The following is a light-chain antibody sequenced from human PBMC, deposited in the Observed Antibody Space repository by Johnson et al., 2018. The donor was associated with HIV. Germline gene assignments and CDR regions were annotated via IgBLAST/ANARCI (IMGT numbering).Light chain of an antibody. Sequence: HSVLTQPPSVSAAPGQKVTISCSGSSSNIENNYVSWYQHLPGTAPKLLIYEDYKRPSGIPDRFSGSRSGTSAPLGITGLHPGAEAAYYCGTWARSLSAGGYVFGTGTKVTVL. CDR1: SSNIENNY. V-gene: IGLV1-51*02. J-gene: IGLJ1*01. CDR2: EDY. CDR3: GTWARSLSAGGYV.